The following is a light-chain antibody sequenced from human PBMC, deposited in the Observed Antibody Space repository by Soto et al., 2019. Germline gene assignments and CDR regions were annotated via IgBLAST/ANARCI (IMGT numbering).Light chain of an antibody. CDR1: QSISSY. V-gene: IGKV1-39*01. CDR3: QQRYSTPYT. J-gene: IGKJ2*01. Sequence: DIQMTQSPSSLSASVGDRVTITCRASQSISSYLNWYQQKPGKAPKLLIYAASSLQSGVPSRFSGSGSGTEFTLTLSSLQPEDFATYYCQQRYSTPYTFGQGTKLEIK. CDR2: AAS.